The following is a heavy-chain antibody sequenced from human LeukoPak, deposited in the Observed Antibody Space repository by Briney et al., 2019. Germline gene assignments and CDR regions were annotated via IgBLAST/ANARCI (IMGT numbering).Heavy chain of an antibody. CDR3: ARRVGRGRFDY. D-gene: IGHD1-26*01. CDR1: GGSISSYY. Sequence: SETLSLTCTVSGGSISSYYWSWIRQPPGKGLEWIGYIYYSGSTNYNPSLKSRVTISVDTSKNQFSLKLSSVTAADTAVYYCARRVGRGRFDYWGQGTLVTVSS. CDR2: IYYSGST. J-gene: IGHJ4*02. V-gene: IGHV4-59*08.